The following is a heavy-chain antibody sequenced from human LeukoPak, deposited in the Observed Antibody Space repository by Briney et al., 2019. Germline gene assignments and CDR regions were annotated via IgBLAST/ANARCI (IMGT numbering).Heavy chain of an antibody. Sequence: SETLSLTCAVYAGSFSGYYWSWIRPPQRKGLEWNGEINHSGSTNYNPSLKSRVTISVDTSKNQFSLKLSSVTAADTAVYYCARVSYYDSSGNRGAFDYWGQGTLVTVSS. V-gene: IGHV4-34*01. CDR2: INHSGST. D-gene: IGHD3-22*01. CDR3: ARVSYYDSSGNRGAFDY. J-gene: IGHJ4*02. CDR1: AGSFSGYY.